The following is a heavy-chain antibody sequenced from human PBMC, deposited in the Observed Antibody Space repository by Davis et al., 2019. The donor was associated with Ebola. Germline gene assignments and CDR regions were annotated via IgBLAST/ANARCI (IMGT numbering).Heavy chain of an antibody. CDR2: ISKTGNTV. CDR3: ARGGEDYGGWYFDL. V-gene: IGHV3-11*01. D-gene: IGHD4-17*01. CDR1: GGSISSYY. Sequence: LSLTCTVSGGSISSYYWSWIRQPAGKGLEWISYISKTGNTVFYADSVKGRFTISRDNAENSLYLQMNSLRAEDSAVYYCARGGEDYGGWYFDLWGRGTLVTVSS. J-gene: IGHJ2*01.